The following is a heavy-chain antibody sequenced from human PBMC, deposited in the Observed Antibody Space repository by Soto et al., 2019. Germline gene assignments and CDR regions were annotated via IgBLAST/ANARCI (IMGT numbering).Heavy chain of an antibody. D-gene: IGHD3-3*01. J-gene: IGHJ5*02. Sequence: PSETLSLTCTVSGGSISSSSYYWGWIRQPPGKGLEWIGSIYYSGSTYYNPSLKSRVTISVDTSKNQFSLKLSSVTAADTAVYYCARTLRDFWSGYYPPGGNWFDPWGQGTLVTVSS. CDR3: ARTLRDFWSGYYPPGGNWFDP. CDR1: GGSISSSSYY. CDR2: IYYSGST. V-gene: IGHV4-39*01.